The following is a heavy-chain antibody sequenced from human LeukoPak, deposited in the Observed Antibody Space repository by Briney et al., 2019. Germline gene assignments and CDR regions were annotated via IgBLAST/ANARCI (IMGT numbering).Heavy chain of an antibody. V-gene: IGHV4-59*08. CDR3: ARYYYGSASYYKGINWFDP. CDR2: ISDSGST. CDR1: GDSISSYY. J-gene: IGHJ5*02. D-gene: IGHD3-10*01. Sequence: SEILSLTCTVSGDSISSYYWSWIRQPPGKGLEWIVAYISDSGSTNYNPSLKSRVTISVDTSKNQFSLKLSSVTAADTAVYYCARYYYGSASYYKGINWFDPWGQGTLVTVSS.